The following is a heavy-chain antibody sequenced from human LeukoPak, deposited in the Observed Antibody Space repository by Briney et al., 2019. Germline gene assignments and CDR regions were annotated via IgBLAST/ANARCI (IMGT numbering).Heavy chain of an antibody. V-gene: IGHV3-48*03. J-gene: IGHJ4*02. CDR1: GFTFTTYE. CDR3: VREGDSNDFDY. Sequence: GGSLRLSCAASGFTFTTYEMNWVRQAPGQGLEWVSYIGTSGSTTYYAGSVKGRFTISRDNSKNSLYLQMSSLRANDTAVYYCVREGDSNDFDYCGQGILVTVSS. D-gene: IGHD2-21*01. CDR2: IGTSGSTT.